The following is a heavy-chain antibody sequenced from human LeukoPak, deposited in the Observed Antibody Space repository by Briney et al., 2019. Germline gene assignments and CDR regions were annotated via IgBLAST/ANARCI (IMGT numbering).Heavy chain of an antibody. CDR2: ISGSGGST. CDR1: GFTFSSYA. CDR3: AKTADYDILTGYFDY. Sequence: GGSLRLSCAASGFTFSSYAMSWVRQAPGKGLEWVSAISGSGGSTYYADSVKGRFTISRDNSKNTLYLQMNSLRAEDTAVYYCAKTADYDILTGYFDYWAREPWSPSPQ. V-gene: IGHV3-23*01. J-gene: IGHJ4*02. D-gene: IGHD3-9*01.